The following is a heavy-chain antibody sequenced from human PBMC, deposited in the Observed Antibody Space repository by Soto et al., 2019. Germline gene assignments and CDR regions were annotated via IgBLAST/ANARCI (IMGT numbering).Heavy chain of an antibody. Sequence: ASVKDSCKASGYTFTGYYMHWVRQAPGQGLEWMGWINPNSGGTNYAQKFQGRVTMTRDTSISTAYMELSRLRSDDTAVYYCARAGGVRGVKSFDYWGQGTLVTVSS. CDR1: GYTFTGYY. CDR3: ARAGGVRGVKSFDY. D-gene: IGHD3-10*01. CDR2: INPNSGGT. J-gene: IGHJ4*02. V-gene: IGHV1-2*02.